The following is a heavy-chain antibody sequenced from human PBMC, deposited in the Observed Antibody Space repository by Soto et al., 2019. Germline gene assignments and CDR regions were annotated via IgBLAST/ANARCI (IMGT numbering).Heavy chain of an antibody. V-gene: IGHV3-74*01. J-gene: IGHJ4*02. CDR1: GFIFKMYW. Sequence: LRLSCAASGFIFKMYWMHWVRESPGKGLLWISRIYNDGTYSDYADSVRGRFTISRDNVNDTLYLQMNNLRAEDSGLYYCTRGPRPISTGTGAYWGQGTQVTVSS. CDR2: IYNDGTYS. D-gene: IGHD3-10*01. CDR3: TRGPRPISTGTGAY.